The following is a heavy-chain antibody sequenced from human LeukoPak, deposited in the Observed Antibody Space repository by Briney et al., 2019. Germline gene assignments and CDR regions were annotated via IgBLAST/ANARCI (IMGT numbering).Heavy chain of an antibody. Sequence: PGGSLRLYCAASGFSFSGFWMSWLRQAPGKGLEWVANIKEDGKKIYQVDSLKGRFTISRDNAKNSLFLQMNSLRVEDTAIYYCARGQNWNHDFWGQGTLVTVSS. CDR1: GFSFSGFW. V-gene: IGHV3-7*01. J-gene: IGHJ4*02. CDR3: ARGQNWNHDF. D-gene: IGHD1-14*01. CDR2: IKEDGKKI.